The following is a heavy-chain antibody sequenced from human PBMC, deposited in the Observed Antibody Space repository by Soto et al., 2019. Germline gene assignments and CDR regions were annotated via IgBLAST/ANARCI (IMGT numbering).Heavy chain of an antibody. D-gene: IGHD3-10*01. CDR1: GGSISSGGYS. J-gene: IGHJ5*02. CDR2: IYYTGST. Sequence: QVQLQESGPGLVKPSRTLSLTCTVSGGSISSGGYSWSWIRQHPGKGLEWLGYIYYTGSTYYNPSLNSRVTISVATSKNQVSLKLSSVTAADTAVYYCARSVTPWGQGTLVTVSA. V-gene: IGHV4-31*03. CDR3: ARSVTP.